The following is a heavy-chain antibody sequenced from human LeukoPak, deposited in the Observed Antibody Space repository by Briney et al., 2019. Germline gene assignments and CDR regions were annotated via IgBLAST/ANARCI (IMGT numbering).Heavy chain of an antibody. J-gene: IGHJ4*02. V-gene: IGHV4-34*01. D-gene: IGHD4-17*01. CDR3: TRMTTGHDY. CDR2: INHSGYT. CDR1: GVSFDDYY. Sequence: SETLSLTCGVSGVSFDDYYWSWVRQTPGKGLEWLGEINHSGYTNDSPSLKSRVTLSIDTSRKQFSLKLRSVTVADAGIYYCTRMTTGHDYWGQGTLVTVSS.